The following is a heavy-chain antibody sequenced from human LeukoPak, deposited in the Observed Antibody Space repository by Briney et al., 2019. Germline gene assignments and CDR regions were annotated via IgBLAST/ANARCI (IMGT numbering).Heavy chain of an antibody. J-gene: IGHJ4*02. V-gene: IGHV3-30*03. CDR1: GFTFSIYT. CDR2: TSYDESNK. D-gene: IGHD3-10*01. Sequence: PGRSLWLSCAASGFTFSIYTVVWVRQPPGKGLEWVAVTSYDESNKHYADSVKGRFTISRDNSNNTLYLQMNSLRPEDTAVYYCARDWGVDSWGQGTLVTVSS. CDR3: ARDWGVDS.